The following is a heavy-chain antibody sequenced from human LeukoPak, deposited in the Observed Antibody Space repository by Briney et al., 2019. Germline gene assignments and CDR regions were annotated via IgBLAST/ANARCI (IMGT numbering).Heavy chain of an antibody. D-gene: IGHD3-10*02. CDR2: IYYSGST. V-gene: IGHV4-59*01. CDR1: GGSISSYY. CDR3: AREYVGYYFDY. Sequence: SETLSLTCTVSGGSISSYYWSWIRQPPGKGLEWIGYIYYSGSTNYNPSLKSRVTISVDTSKNQFSLKLSSVTAADTAVYYCAREYVGYYFDYWGQGTLVTVSS. J-gene: IGHJ4*02.